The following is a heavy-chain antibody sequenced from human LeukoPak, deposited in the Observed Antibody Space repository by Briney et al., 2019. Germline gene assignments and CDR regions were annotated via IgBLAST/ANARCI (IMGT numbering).Heavy chain of an antibody. CDR1: GGSISNTLYY. Sequence: SETLSLTCTVSGGSISNTLYYWAWIRQPPGKGLEWIGYIYHSGSTNYNPSLKSRVTISVDTSKNQFSLKLSSVTAADTAAYYCARVGYTSRALDYWGQGTLVTVSS. CDR2: IYHSGST. CDR3: ARVGYTSRALDY. J-gene: IGHJ4*02. V-gene: IGHV4-61*05. D-gene: IGHD6-13*01.